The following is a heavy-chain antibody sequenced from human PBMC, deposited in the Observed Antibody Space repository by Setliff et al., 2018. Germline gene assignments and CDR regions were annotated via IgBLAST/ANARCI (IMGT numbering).Heavy chain of an antibody. J-gene: IGHJ6*03. CDR2: SNHSGGT. Sequence: PSETLSLTCSVYGESFSNNYWSWLRQPPGKGLEWIGESNHSGGTSYNASLKSRLRMSVDTSRNQFSLKLTSVTAADTAVYYCARDAYYFGSDNFKLGAVDVWGTGTTVTVS. D-gene: IGHD3-10*01. CDR1: GESFSNNY. V-gene: IGHV4-34*01. CDR3: ARDAYYFGSDNFKLGAVDV.